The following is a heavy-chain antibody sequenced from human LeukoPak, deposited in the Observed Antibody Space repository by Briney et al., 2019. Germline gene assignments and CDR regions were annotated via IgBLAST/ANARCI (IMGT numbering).Heavy chain of an antibody. CDR2: INPSGGST. V-gene: IGHV1-46*03. J-gene: IGHJ3*02. CDR3: ARDIVVVVAATGPAAFDI. Sequence: ASVKVSCKASGYTFTGYYIHWVRQAPGQELEWMGIINPSGGSTSYAQKFQGRVTMTRDTSTSTVYMELSSLRSEDTAVYYCARDIVVVVAATGPAAFDIWGQGTMVTVSS. CDR1: GYTFTGYY. D-gene: IGHD2-15*01.